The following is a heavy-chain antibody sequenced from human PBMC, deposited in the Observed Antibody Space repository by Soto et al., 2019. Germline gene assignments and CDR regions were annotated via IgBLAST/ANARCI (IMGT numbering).Heavy chain of an antibody. Sequence: QVQLVESGGGVVQPGRSLRLSCAASGFTFSSYAMHWVRQAAGKGLEWVAVISYDGSNKYYADSVKGRFTISRDNSKNTLYLQMNSLRAEDTAVYYCARELAPDTAFDYWGQGTLVTVSS. V-gene: IGHV3-30-3*01. CDR3: ARELAPDTAFDY. CDR1: GFTFSSYA. CDR2: ISYDGSNK. D-gene: IGHD5-18*01. J-gene: IGHJ4*02.